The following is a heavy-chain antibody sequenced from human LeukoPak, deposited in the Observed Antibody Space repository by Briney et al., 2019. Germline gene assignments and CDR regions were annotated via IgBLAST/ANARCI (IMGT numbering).Heavy chain of an antibody. CDR1: GFTFSDYG. J-gene: IGHJ6*03. CDR2: ISYDGSNK. D-gene: IGHD2-2*01. Sequence: GGSLRLSCAASGFTFSDYGMHWVRQAPGKGLEWVAVISYDGSNKYYADSVKGRFTISRDNSKNTLYLQMNSLRAEDTAVYYCARDPGGYCSSTSCYLGYMDVWGKGTTVTVSS. V-gene: IGHV3-30*03. CDR3: ARDPGGYCSSTSCYLGYMDV.